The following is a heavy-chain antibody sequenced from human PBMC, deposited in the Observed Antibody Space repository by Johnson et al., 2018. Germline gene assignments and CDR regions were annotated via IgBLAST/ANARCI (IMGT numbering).Heavy chain of an antibody. D-gene: IGHD4-17*01. CDR2: IIPILDIA. V-gene: IGHV1-69*09. J-gene: IGHJ3*02. Sequence: QVQLVESGAEVKKPGSSVKVSCKASGGTFSSYTISWVRQAPGQGLEWMGRIIPILDIANYAQKFQGRVTITADESPSTAYMERSSLRSEDTAVYYCAGWGTTGDAFDIWGQGTMVTVSS. CDR1: GGTFSSYT. CDR3: AGWGTTGDAFDI.